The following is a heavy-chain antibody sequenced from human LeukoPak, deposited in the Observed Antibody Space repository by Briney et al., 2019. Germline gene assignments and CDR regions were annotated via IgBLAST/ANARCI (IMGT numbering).Heavy chain of an antibody. V-gene: IGHV3-7*01. D-gene: IGHD3/OR15-3a*01. CDR1: GFTFSSYW. J-gene: IGHJ4*02. Sequence: GGSLRLSCVASGFTFSSYWMSWVRQAPGKGLEWVANIKQDGSEKYYVDSVKGRFTISRDNAKNSLYLQMNSLRAEDTAVYYCVRGLGGTGDYWGQGTLVTVSS. CDR3: VRGLGGTGDY. CDR2: IKQDGSEK.